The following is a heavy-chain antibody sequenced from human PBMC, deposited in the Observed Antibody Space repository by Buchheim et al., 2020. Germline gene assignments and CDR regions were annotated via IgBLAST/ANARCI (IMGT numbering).Heavy chain of an antibody. J-gene: IGHJ4*02. CDR2: ISYDGSNK. V-gene: IGHV3-30-3*01. CDR3: ARDDPLSVDTAMGTDY. CDR1: GFTFSSYA. Sequence: QVQLVESGGGVVQPGRSLRLSCAASGFTFSSYAMHWVRQAPGKGLEWVAVISYDGSNKYYADSVKGRFTISRDNSKNTLYLQMNSLRAEDTAVYYCARDDPLSVDTAMGTDYWGQGTL. D-gene: IGHD5-18*01.